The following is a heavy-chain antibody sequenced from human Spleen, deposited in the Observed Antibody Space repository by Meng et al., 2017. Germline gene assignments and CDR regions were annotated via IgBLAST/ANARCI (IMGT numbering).Heavy chain of an antibody. CDR3: ASGYGIDY. J-gene: IGHJ4*02. D-gene: IGHD3-16*01. CDR2: INPNNGDT. CDR1: GYIFTGYY. Sequence: QGQLVQSGAEVKKSGASVKVSCKASGYIFTGYYIHWVRQAPGQGLEWMGRINPNNGDTNYAQNFQGRVTMTGDTSISTAYMELSGLRSEDTAVYYCASGYGIDYWGQGTLVTVSS. V-gene: IGHV1-2*06.